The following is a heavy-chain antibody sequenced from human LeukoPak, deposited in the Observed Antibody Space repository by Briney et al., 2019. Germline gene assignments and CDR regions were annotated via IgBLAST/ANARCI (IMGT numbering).Heavy chain of an antibody. J-gene: IGHJ6*02. V-gene: IGHV3-11*01. Sequence: PGGSLRLFCGASGFTFRDYNMKWVRQAPGKGREGVSYITDSGSTIHYADAVNGRFTISRDNAKNSLYLQMNSLRAEDSAVYYCARSIGLTGGGVDVWGRGTTVTVSS. CDR3: ARSIGLTGGGVDV. CDR2: ITDSGSTI. CDR1: GFTFRDYN. D-gene: IGHD3-9*01.